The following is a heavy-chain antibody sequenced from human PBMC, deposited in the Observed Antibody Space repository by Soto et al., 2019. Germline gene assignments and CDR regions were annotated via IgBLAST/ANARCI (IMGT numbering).Heavy chain of an antibody. D-gene: IGHD6-13*01. CDR3: GREASSWSYAY. J-gene: IGHJ4*02. CDR1: GFTFINYW. CDR2: LNSDGRST. V-gene: IGHV3-74*01. Sequence: PRRSLTLSCAASGFTFINYWMHWVRQAPGKGLVCVSRLNSDGRSTSYADSVKGRLPISRDNAKNTLYLQMNRLRAEDTAVYYCGREASSWSYAYWGQGT.